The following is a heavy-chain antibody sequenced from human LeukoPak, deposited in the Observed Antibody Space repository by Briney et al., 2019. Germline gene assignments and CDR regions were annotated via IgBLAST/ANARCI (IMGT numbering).Heavy chain of an antibody. CDR2: IIPIFGTA. CDR3: ARDGLPYNSDYYFDY. Sequence: ASVKVSCKASGGTFSSYAISWVRQAPGQGLEWMGGIIPIFGTANYAQKFQGRVTITTDESTSTAYMELSSLRSEDTAVYYCARDGLPYNSDYYFDYWGQGTLVTVSS. V-gene: IGHV1-69*05. D-gene: IGHD2/OR15-2a*01. CDR1: GGTFSSYA. J-gene: IGHJ4*02.